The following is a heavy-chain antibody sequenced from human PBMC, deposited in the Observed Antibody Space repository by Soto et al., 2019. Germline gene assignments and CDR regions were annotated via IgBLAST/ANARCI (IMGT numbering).Heavy chain of an antibody. V-gene: IGHV1-69*01. J-gene: IGHJ6*02. CDR3: ARGSYDSYAGFFGMDV. CDR2: IIPIFTKP. D-gene: IGHD3-10*01. Sequence: QVQLVQSGAEVKMPGSSVKVSCTASGGTFDTYALSWVRQAPGQGLEWLGGIIPIFTKPTYARKFQGRITITADESTTTVYLDLSSLTSDDTAVYYCARGSYDSYAGFFGMDVWGQGTTVTVS. CDR1: GGTFDTYA.